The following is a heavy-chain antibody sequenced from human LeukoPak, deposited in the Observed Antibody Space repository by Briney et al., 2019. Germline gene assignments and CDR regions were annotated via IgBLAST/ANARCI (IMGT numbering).Heavy chain of an antibody. CDR2: IRYDGSNK. J-gene: IGHJ3*02. V-gene: IGHV3-30*02. Sequence: GGSLRLSCAASGFTFSSYGMHWVRQAPGKGLEWVAFIRYDGSNKYYADSVKGRFTISRDNSKNTLYLQMNSLRAEDTAVYYCAKDYCSSTSCYPDDAFDIWGQGTMATVSS. CDR3: AKDYCSSTSCYPDDAFDI. D-gene: IGHD2-2*01. CDR1: GFTFSSYG.